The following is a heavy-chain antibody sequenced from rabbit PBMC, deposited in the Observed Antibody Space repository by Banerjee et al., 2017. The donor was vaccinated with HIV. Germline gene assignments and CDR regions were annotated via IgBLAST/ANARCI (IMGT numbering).Heavy chain of an antibody. CDR2: IYAGSSGNT. Sequence: QSLEESGGDLVKPGASLTLTCTASGFSFSSSVWICWVRQAPGKGLEWIACIYAGSSGNTYYASWAKGRFTISKTSSTTVTLQMTSLTAADTATYFCARDVTDTTGYTFNLWGPGTLVTVS. CDR1: GFSFSSSVW. D-gene: IGHD7-1*01. CDR3: ARDVTDTTGYTFNL. V-gene: IGHV1S40*01. J-gene: IGHJ4*01.